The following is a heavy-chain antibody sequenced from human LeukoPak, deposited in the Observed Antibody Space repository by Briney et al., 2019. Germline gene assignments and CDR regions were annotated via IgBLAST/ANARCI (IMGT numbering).Heavy chain of an antibody. V-gene: IGHV1-18*01. CDR2: VSAYNGNT. CDR1: GYTFTSYG. Sequence: ASVKVSCKASGYTFTSYGISWVRQAPGQGLEWMGWVSAYNGNTNYAQTLQGRVTMTTDTSTSTAYMELRSLRSDDTAVYYCARVAISGAGRGDFDYWGQGTLVTVSS. J-gene: IGHJ4*02. CDR3: ARVAISGAGRGDFDY. D-gene: IGHD6-19*01.